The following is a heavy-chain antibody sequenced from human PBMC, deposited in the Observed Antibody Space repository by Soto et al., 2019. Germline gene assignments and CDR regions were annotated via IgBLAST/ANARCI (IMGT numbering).Heavy chain of an antibody. D-gene: IGHD2-21*01. CDR3: ARIILGYEGPNWFDP. V-gene: IGHV2-26*01. CDR1: GFSLSNARMG. Sequence: QVTLKESGPVLVKPTEPLTLTCTVSGFSLSNARMGVSWIRQPPGKALEWLAHIFSNDEKSYSTSLKSRLTISKDTSKSQVVLTMTNMDPVDTATYYCARIILGYEGPNWFDPWGQGTLATVSS. CDR2: IFSNDEK. J-gene: IGHJ5*02.